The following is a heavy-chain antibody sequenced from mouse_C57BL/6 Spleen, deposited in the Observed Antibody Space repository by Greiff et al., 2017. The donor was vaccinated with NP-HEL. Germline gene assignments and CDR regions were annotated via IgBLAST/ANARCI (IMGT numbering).Heavy chain of an antibody. Sequence: VQLQQSGAELVRPGASVKLSCKASGYTFTDYYINWVKQRPGQGLEWIARIYPGSGNTYYNEKFKGKATLTAEKSSSTAYMQLSSLTSEDSAVYFCARRGGSSYDYAMDYWGQGTSVTVSS. D-gene: IGHD1-1*01. CDR3: ARRGGSSYDYAMDY. V-gene: IGHV1-76*01. J-gene: IGHJ4*01. CDR1: GYTFTDYY. CDR2: IYPGSGNT.